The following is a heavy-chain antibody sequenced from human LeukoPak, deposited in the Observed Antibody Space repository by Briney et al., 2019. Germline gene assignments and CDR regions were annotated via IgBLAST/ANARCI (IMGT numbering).Heavy chain of an antibody. CDR1: GFTFSSYE. J-gene: IGHJ4*02. Sequence: PGGSLRLSCAASGFTFSSYEMNWVRQAPGKGLEWVSYISSSGSTIYYADSVKGRVTISRDNAKNSLYLQMNSLRAEDTAVYYCARGDSYVLDYWGQGTLVTVSS. CDR3: ARGDSYVLDY. D-gene: IGHD3-16*01. CDR2: ISSSGSTI. V-gene: IGHV3-48*03.